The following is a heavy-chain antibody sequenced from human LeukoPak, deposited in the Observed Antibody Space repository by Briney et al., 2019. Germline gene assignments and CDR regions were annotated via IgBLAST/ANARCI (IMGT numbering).Heavy chain of an antibody. D-gene: IGHD2-15*01. J-gene: IGHJ4*02. CDR1: GGSMSSYY. V-gene: IGHV4-59*01. CDR2: IYYSGST. Sequence: SETLSLTCTVSGGSMSSYYWSWIRQPPGKGLEWIGYIYYSGSTNYNPSLKSRVTISVDTSKNQFSLKLSSVTAADTAVYYCARSPRRGSFDYWGQGTLVTVSS. CDR3: ARSPRRGSFDY.